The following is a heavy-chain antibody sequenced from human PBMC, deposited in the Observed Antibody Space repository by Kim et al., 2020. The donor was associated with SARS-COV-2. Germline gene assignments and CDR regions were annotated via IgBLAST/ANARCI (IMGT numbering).Heavy chain of an antibody. CDR2: ISDSGGGT. D-gene: IGHD2-2*02. Sequence: GGSLRLSCAASGFTFSSYAVSWVRQAPGKGLEWVSIISDSGGGTYYADSVKGRFTISRDNSKNTLYLQMNSLRAEDTALYYCAQGDCSSTSCYTADSWG. V-gene: IGHV3-23*01. J-gene: IGHJ5*01. CDR1: GFTFSSYA. CDR3: AQGDCSSTSCYTADS.